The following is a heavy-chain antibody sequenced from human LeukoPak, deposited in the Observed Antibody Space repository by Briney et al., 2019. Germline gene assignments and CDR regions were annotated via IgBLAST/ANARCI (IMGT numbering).Heavy chain of an antibody. Sequence: SETLSLTCAVSGGSISSGGYSWSWIRQPPGKGLEWIGYSYYRGSTYYNPSLKSRVTISVDTSRSQFSLKLSSVTAADTAVYYCARSEGYCSSTSCYVFDYWGQGTLVTVSS. CDR1: GGSISSGGYS. CDR3: ARSEGYCSSTSCYVFDY. CDR2: SYYRGST. V-gene: IGHV4-30-4*07. D-gene: IGHD2-2*01. J-gene: IGHJ4*02.